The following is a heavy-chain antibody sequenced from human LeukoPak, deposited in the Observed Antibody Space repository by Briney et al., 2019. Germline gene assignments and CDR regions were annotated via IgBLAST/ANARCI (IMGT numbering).Heavy chain of an antibody. Sequence: SETLSLTCTVSGASFSGSGYYWGWIRQPPGKGLEWIGNIYDSGSTYYNASLQSRVTISVDTSKNQFSLKLSSVTAADTAVYYCARVLKGLYNGSGSYSRRYYYYYMDVWGKGTTVTVSS. CDR1: GASFSGSGYY. CDR3: ARVLKGLYNGSGSYSRRYYYYYMDV. J-gene: IGHJ6*03. V-gene: IGHV4-39*07. D-gene: IGHD3-10*01. CDR2: IYDSGST.